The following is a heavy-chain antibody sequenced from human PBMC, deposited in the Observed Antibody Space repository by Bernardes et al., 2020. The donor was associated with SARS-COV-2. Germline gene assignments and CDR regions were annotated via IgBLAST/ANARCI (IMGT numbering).Heavy chain of an antibody. D-gene: IGHD3-10*01. V-gene: IGHV3-49*04. CDR3: AREGSFPYLSRGLRGSEGVYSHYGLDV. J-gene: IGHJ6*02. CDR2: VRTKAYGETA. CDR1: GFTFANYA. Sequence: GGSLRLSCTTSGFTFANYALNWVRRAPGKGLEWVGFVRTKAYGETADYGASVKGRFIISRDDSKNVAYLQMNTLTIEDTGVYYCAREGSFPYLSRGLRGSEGVYSHYGLDVWGQGTTVAVSS.